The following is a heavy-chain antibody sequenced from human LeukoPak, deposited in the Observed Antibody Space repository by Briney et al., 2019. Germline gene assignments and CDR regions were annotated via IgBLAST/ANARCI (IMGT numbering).Heavy chain of an antibody. CDR3: ARGNVGQGVVNGDAFDI. Sequence: SQTLSLTCTVSGGSISSGGYYWSWIRQPPGKGLEWIGYIYHSGSTYYNPSLKSRVTISVDRSKNQFSLKLSSVTAADTAVYYCARGNVGQGVVNGDAFDIWGQGTMVTVSS. CDR1: GGSISSGGYY. J-gene: IGHJ3*02. CDR2: IYHSGST. V-gene: IGHV4-30-2*01. D-gene: IGHD3-3*01.